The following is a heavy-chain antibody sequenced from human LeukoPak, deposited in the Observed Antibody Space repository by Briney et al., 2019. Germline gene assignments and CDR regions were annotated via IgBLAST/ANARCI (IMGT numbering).Heavy chain of an antibody. CDR1: GYTFTSYD. CDR2: MNPNSGNT. D-gene: IGHD6-13*01. V-gene: IGHV1-8*01. CDR3: ARASSSWYTGDRYYFDY. Sequence: ASVKVSCKASGYTFTSYDINWVRQASGQGLEWMGWMNPNSGNTGYAQKFQGRVTMTGNTSISTAYMERSSLRSEDTAVYYCARASSSWYTGDRYYFDYWGQGNLVTVSS. J-gene: IGHJ4*02.